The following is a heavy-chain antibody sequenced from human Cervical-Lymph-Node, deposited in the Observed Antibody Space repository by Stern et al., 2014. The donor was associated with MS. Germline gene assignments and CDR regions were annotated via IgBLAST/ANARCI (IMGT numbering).Heavy chain of an antibody. CDR3: AREGGNTTEDFQH. CDR2: IWSDGGNK. V-gene: IGHV3-33*01. Sequence: VQLVESGGGVVQPGRSLRLSCAASGFTFSNYDMNWVRQAPGKGLEWVATIWSDGGNKFYADSVKGRFTISRDNSKNTLYLQMNSLRVEDTAVYYCAREGGNTTEDFQHWGQGTLVTVSS. J-gene: IGHJ1*01. CDR1: GFTFSNYD. D-gene: IGHD4-23*01.